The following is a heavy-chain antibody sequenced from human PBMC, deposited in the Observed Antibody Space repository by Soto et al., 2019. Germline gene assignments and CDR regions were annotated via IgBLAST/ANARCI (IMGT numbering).Heavy chain of an antibody. D-gene: IGHD5-18*01. CDR2: IYYSGST. CDR1: GGSISSGGYY. CDR3: ARDRAPYREGALDY. Sequence: SETLSLTCTVSGGSISSGGYYWSWIRQHPGKGLEWIGYIYYSGSTYYNPSLKSRVTISVDTSKNQFSLKLSSVTAADTAVYYCARDRAPYREGALDYWGQGTLVTVSS. V-gene: IGHV4-31*03. J-gene: IGHJ4*02.